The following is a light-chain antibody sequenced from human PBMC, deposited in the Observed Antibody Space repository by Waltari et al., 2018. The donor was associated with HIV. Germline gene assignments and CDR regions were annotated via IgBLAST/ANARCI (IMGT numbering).Light chain of an antibody. V-gene: IGKV2-30*02. CDR1: ESLVHSDGNTY. Sequence: DVVMTQSPLSLPVTLGQLASISCRSSESLVHSDGNTYLTWFQQRPGQSPRPLIYKVSNRDSGVPDRFSGSGSGTDFTLKISRVEAEDVGVYYCMQGTHSPPYTFGQGTKLEIK. J-gene: IGKJ2*01. CDR2: KVS. CDR3: MQGTHSPPYT.